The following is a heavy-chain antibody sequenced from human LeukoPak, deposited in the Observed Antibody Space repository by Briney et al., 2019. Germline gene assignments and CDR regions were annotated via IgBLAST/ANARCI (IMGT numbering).Heavy chain of an antibody. CDR1: GYTFTGYY. V-gene: IGHV1-8*03. CDR2: MNPNSGNT. J-gene: IGHJ6*03. Sequence: ASVKVSCKASGYTFTGYYMHWVRQATGQGLEWMGWMNPNSGNTGYAQKFQGRVTITRNTSISTAYMELSSLRSEDTAVYYCARKGEGGYDWFGYYYMDVWGKGTTVTVSS. D-gene: IGHD5-12*01. CDR3: ARKGEGGYDWFGYYYMDV.